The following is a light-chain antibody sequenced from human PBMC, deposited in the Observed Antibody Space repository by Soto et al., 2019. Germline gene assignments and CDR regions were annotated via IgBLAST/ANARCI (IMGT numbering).Light chain of an antibody. Sequence: QSALTQPASVSGSPGQTITISCTGTSSDIGGYNYVPWYQHPPGKAPKLMIYDDSNRPSGVSDRFSGSKSGNTATLTISALQAEDEADYYRSSYTNTTTRVFGTGTQVTGL. J-gene: IGLJ1*01. CDR2: DDS. CDR1: SSDIGGYNY. CDR3: SSYTNTTTRV. V-gene: IGLV2-14*03.